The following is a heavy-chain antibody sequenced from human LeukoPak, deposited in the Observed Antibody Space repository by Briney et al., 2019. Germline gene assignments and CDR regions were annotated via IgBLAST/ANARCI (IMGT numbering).Heavy chain of an antibody. CDR1: GFTFSSYE. V-gene: IGHV3-74*01. CDR3: ARDSDTVTTVNWFDP. Sequence: GGSLRLSCAASGFTFSSYEMNWVRQAPGKGLVWVSRINSDGSSTSYADPVKGRFTISRDNAKNTLYLQMNSLRAEDTAVYYCARDSDTVTTVNWFDPWGQGTLVTVSS. CDR2: INSDGSST. D-gene: IGHD4-11*01. J-gene: IGHJ5*02.